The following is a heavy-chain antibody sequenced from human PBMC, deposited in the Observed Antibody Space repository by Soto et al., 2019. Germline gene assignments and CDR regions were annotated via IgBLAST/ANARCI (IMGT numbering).Heavy chain of an antibody. CDR1: GGSITGGSISSTTYY. CDR3: ARDRNYYDSSGYYYYYFDY. D-gene: IGHD3-22*01. CDR2: FFIGGNT. J-gene: IGHJ4*02. Sequence: SETLSLTCTVSGGSITGGSISSTTYYWGWMRQPPGKGLEWIASFFIGGNTYYNPSLRSRVTMSLDTSKNQFSLKLSSVTAADTAVYYCARDRNYYDSSGYYYYYFDYWGQGTPVTVSS. V-gene: IGHV4-39*07.